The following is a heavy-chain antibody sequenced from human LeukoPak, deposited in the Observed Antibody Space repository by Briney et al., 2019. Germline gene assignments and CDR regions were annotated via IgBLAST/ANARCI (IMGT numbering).Heavy chain of an antibody. D-gene: IGHD3-22*01. CDR1: GYTFTGYY. CDR2: INPNSGGT. CDR3: ARGDYDSSGYYHGYFDY. Sequence: ASVKVSCKASGYTFTGYYMHWVRQAPGQGLEWMGWINPNSGGTNYAQKFQGGVTMTRDTSISTAYMELSRLRSDDTAVYYCARGDYDSSGYYHGYFDYWGQGTLVTVSS. J-gene: IGHJ4*02. V-gene: IGHV1-2*02.